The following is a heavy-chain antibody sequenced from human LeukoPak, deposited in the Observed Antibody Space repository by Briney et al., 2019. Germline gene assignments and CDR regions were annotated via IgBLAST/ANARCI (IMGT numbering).Heavy chain of an antibody. CDR2: IYYSGST. CDR3: ARPSTWGLWIDY. V-gene: IGHV4-59*01. CDR1: GGSMSSYY. Sequence: SETLSLTCTVSGGSMSSYYWSWIRQPPGKGREWIGYIYYSGSTNYNASLKSRVTISVGTSKNQFSLKLSSVTAADPAVYYCARPSTWGLWIDYWGQGTLVTVSS. J-gene: IGHJ4*02. D-gene: IGHD4/OR15-4a*01.